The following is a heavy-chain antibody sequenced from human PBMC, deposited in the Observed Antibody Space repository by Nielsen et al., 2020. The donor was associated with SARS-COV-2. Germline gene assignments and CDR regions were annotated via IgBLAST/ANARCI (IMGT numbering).Heavy chain of an antibody. Sequence: GGSLRLSCAASGFTFSSYGMHWVRQAPGKGLEWVAVIRYDGSNKYYADSVKGRFTISRDNSKNTLYLQMNSLRAEDTAVYYCARDQDGSGSYYGFGYYYYGMDVWGQGTTVTVSS. CDR1: GFTFSSYG. D-gene: IGHD3-10*01. CDR3: ARDQDGSGSYYGFGYYYYGMDV. V-gene: IGHV3-33*08. J-gene: IGHJ6*02. CDR2: IRYDGSNK.